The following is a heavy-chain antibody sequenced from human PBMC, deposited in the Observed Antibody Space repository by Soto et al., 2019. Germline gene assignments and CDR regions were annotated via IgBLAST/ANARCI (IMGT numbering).Heavy chain of an antibody. Sequence: EVQLVESGGGLVQPGGSLRLSCAASGYTFSSYEMKWVRQAPGKGLEWVSYISRSGSTIYYADSVKGRFTISRDNANNSLYLQMNSLRVEDTAVHYCARDPSGSQGHYGMDVWGQGTTVTVSS. J-gene: IGHJ6*02. CDR3: ARDPSGSQGHYGMDV. CDR2: ISRSGSTI. CDR1: GYTFSSYE. D-gene: IGHD5-12*01. V-gene: IGHV3-48*03.